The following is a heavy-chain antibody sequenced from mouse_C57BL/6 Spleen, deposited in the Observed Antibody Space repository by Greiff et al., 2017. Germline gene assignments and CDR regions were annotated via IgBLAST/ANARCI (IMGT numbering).Heavy chain of an antibody. CDR1: GFNIKNTY. J-gene: IGHJ4*01. V-gene: IGHV14-3*01. Sequence: EVQLQQSVAELVRPGASVKLSCTASGFNIKNTYMHWVKQRPEQGLEWIGRIDPANGNTKYAPKFQGKATITADTSSNTAYLQLSSLTSEDTAIYYGARKPYYYGSSSYAMDYWGQGTSVTVSS. CDR2: IDPANGNT. CDR3: ARKPYYYGSSSYAMDY. D-gene: IGHD1-1*01.